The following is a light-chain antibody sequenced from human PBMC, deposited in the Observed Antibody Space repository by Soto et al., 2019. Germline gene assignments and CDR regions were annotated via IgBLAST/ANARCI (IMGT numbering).Light chain of an antibody. J-gene: IGKJ2*01. CDR2: DAA. Sequence: DIQMTQSPSTLSASVGDRVTITCRASQSISSWLAWYQQKPGKAPKLLIYDAASLESGVPSRFSGSGSGTEFTLTISSLQPDDFETYYCQQYNSYLYTFGQGTKRDIK. CDR3: QQYNSYLYT. CDR1: QSISSW. V-gene: IGKV1-5*01.